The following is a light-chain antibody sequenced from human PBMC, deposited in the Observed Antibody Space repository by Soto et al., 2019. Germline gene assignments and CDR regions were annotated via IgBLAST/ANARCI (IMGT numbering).Light chain of an antibody. Sequence: EIVLSQSPATLSLYPGERAILSCRASQSVSTFLAWFQQKPGQPPRLLIYNASNRTTGIPARFSGSGSGTDFTLTISSLEPEDFAVYYCQQRGDWPPITFGQGTRLEIK. V-gene: IGKV3-11*01. CDR3: QQRGDWPPIT. CDR2: NAS. J-gene: IGKJ5*01. CDR1: QSVSTF.